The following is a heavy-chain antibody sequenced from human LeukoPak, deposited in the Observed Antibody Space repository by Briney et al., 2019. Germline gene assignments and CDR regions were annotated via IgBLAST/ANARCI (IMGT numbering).Heavy chain of an antibody. CDR1: GGSISSYY. Sequence: TSETLSLTCTVSGGSISSYYWSWIRQPAGKGLEWIGRIYSSGSTNYNPSLKSRVTMSVDTSKNQFSLKLSSVTAADTAVYYCAREEARDDFWSGYPIHNWFDPWGQGTLVTVSS. CDR2: IYSSGST. D-gene: IGHD3-3*01. CDR3: AREEARDDFWSGYPIHNWFDP. V-gene: IGHV4-4*07. J-gene: IGHJ5*02.